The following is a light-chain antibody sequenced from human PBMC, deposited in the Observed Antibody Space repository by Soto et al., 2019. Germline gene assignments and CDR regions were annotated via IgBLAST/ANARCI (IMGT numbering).Light chain of an antibody. CDR3: QQLWT. CDR1: QSISSW. Sequence: DIQMTQSPSTLSASVGDRVTITCRASQSISSWLAWYQQQPGKAPKLLIYDASSLESGVPSRFSGSGSGTEFTLTISSLQPDDFATYYCQQLWTFGQGNKWESK. CDR2: DAS. J-gene: IGKJ1*01. V-gene: IGKV1-5*01.